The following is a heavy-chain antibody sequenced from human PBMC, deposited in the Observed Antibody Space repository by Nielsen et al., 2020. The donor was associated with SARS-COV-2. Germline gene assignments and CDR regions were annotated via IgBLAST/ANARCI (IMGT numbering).Heavy chain of an antibody. CDR2: VSRDGSDT. Sequence: GESLKISCAASGFTFANYGIHWVRQVAGRGLEWVAIVSRDGSDTFYVDSVKGRFTISRDNAKQSLDLQMNSLGVEDTAVYYCARGHFNVIENWGQGTLVAVSS. CDR3: ARGHFNVIEN. CDR1: GFTFANYG. J-gene: IGHJ4*02. D-gene: IGHD2-21*01. V-gene: IGHV3-33*03.